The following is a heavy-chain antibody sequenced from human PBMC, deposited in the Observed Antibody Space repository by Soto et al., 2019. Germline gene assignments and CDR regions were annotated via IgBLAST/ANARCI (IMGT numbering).Heavy chain of an antibody. CDR3: AKDRTRGTAMDSFDY. V-gene: IGHV3-9*01. CDR1: GFTFDDYA. Sequence: GGSLRLSCAASGFTFDDYAMHWVRQAPGKGLEWVSGISWNSGSIGYADSVKGRFTISRDNAKNSLYLQMNSLRAEDTALYYCAKDRTRGTAMDSFDYWGQGTLVTVSS. CDR2: ISWNSGSI. J-gene: IGHJ4*02. D-gene: IGHD5-18*01.